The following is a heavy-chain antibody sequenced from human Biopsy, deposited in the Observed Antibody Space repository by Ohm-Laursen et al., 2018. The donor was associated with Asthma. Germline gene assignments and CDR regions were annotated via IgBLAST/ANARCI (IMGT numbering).Heavy chain of an antibody. J-gene: IGHJ4*02. CDR3: AGFCSGGNCPDH. CDR1: GVSIRSYY. CDR2: IHYSGST. D-gene: IGHD2-15*01. Sequence: PSQTLSLTCTVPGVSIRSYYWTWIRQPPGKGLERIGNIHYSGSTYSNPSLKSQVTISVDTSKKQISLRLSSVIAADTAVYYRAGFCSGGNCPDHWGQGTLVTVSS. V-gene: IGHV4-59*12.